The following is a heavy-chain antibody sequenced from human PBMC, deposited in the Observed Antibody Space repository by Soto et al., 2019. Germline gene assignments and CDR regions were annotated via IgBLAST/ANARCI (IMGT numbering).Heavy chain of an antibody. CDR1: GYTFTGYY. CDR3: ARGQTGYSSSWYFFPYGYYYGMDV. CDR2: INPNSGGT. V-gene: IGHV1-2*04. J-gene: IGHJ6*02. D-gene: IGHD6-13*01. Sequence: ASVKVSCKASGYTFTGYYMHWVRQAPGQGLEWMGWINPNSGGTNYAQKFQGWVTMTRDTSISTAYMELSRLRSDDTAVYYCARGQTGYSSSWYFFPYGYYYGMDVWGQGTTVTVSS.